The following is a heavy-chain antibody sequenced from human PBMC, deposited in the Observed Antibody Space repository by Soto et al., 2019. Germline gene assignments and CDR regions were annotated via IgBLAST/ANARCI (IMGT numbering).Heavy chain of an antibody. CDR3: ARGGHVVVVTAALDY. Sequence: QVQLVQSGAEVKKPGASVKVSCKASGDTFTDYYIHWVRQAPGQGLEWMGTVNPSGGHTTYAQHFLGRMTXTXXXSXRTLYMELTSLTSEDTAVYYCARGGHVVVVTAALDYWGQGPLVTVSS. D-gene: IGHD2-21*02. V-gene: IGHV1-46*01. CDR2: VNPSGGHT. CDR1: GDTFTDYY. J-gene: IGHJ4*02.